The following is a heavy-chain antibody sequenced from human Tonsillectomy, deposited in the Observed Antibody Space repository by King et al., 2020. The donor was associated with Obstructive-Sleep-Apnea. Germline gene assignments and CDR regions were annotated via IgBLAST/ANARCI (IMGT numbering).Heavy chain of an antibody. D-gene: IGHD3-16*01. CDR2: IHYSGST. CDR1: GGSISSSRHY. CDR3: ATDWGHPDY. V-gene: IGHV4-39*07. Sequence: LQLQESGPGLVKPSETLSLTCTVSGGSISSSRHYWGWIRQPPGKGLEWIGSIHYSGSTYYNPSLKSRVTVSIDTSKNQFSLKLSSVTAADTAVYYCATDWGHPDYWGQGTLVTVSS. J-gene: IGHJ4*02.